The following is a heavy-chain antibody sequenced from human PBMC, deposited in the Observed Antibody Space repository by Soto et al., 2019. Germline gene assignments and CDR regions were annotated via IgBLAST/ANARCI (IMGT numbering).Heavy chain of an antibody. J-gene: IGHJ4*02. V-gene: IGHV1-58*01. CDR2: IVVGSGNT. D-gene: IGHD3-22*01. CDR3: AAGYYYDSRPYADY. CDR1: GFTFTSSA. Sequence: QMQLVQSGPEVKKPGTSVKVSCKASGFTFTSSAVQWVRQARGQRLEWIGWIVVGSGNTNYAQKFQERVTITRDMSTSTAYMELSSLRSEDTAVYYCAAGYYYDSRPYADYWGQGTLVTVSS.